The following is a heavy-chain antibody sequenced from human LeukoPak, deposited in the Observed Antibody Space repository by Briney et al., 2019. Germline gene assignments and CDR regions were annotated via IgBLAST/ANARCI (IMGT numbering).Heavy chain of an antibody. D-gene: IGHD3-16*02. CDR1: GFIFYSYA. V-gene: IGHV3-64*01. CDR3: TRGPGYDYVWGSYRADY. CDR2: ITSSGSST. J-gene: IGHJ4*02. Sequence: GGSLRLSCAASGFIFYSYAMHWVRQAPGRGLEYVSAITSSGSSTFYANSVKGRFTISRDNSKNTLYLQMGSLRPDDMAVYYCTRGPGYDYVWGSYRADYWGQGILVTVSS.